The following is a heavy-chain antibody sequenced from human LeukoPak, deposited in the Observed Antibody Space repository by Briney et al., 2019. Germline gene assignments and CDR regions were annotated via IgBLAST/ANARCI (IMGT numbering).Heavy chain of an antibody. CDR3: ARDRGYAMDV. J-gene: IGHJ6*02. V-gene: IGHV3-53*01. Sequence: GGSLRLSCAASGLSISDNYMSWVRQAPGKGLGWVSIIHSGGNIYYADSVKGRFTISRDNSQNTLYLQMNNLRAEDTAVYYCARDRGYAMDVWGQGITVTVSS. CDR2: IHSGGNI. CDR1: GLSISDNY. D-gene: IGHD1-1*01.